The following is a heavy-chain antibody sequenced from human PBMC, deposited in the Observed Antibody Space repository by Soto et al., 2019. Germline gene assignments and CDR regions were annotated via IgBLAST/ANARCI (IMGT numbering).Heavy chain of an antibody. CDR3: ARVWAVTGFEYYYGMDV. Sequence: SETLSLTCTVSGGSVSSGSYYWSWIRQPPGKGLEWIGYIYYSGSTNYNPSLKSRVTISVDTSKNQFSLKLSSVTAADTAVYYCARVWAVTGFEYYYGMDVWGQGTTVTVSS. CDR1: GGSVSSGSYY. CDR2: IYYSGST. D-gene: IGHD3-10*01. V-gene: IGHV4-61*01. J-gene: IGHJ6*02.